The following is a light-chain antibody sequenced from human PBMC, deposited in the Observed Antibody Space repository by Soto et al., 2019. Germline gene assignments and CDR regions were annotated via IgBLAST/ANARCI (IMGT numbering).Light chain of an antibody. Sequence: EIVLTQSPGTLSLSPGERATLSCRASQSVSSSYLAWYQQKPGQAPRLLLYGASSRATSIPDRFSGSGSGTAFTLTISRLEPEDFAVYYWQEYGSSPRTFGQGTKVEIK. CDR2: GAS. J-gene: IGKJ1*01. CDR3: QEYGSSPRT. CDR1: QSVSSSY. V-gene: IGKV3-20*01.